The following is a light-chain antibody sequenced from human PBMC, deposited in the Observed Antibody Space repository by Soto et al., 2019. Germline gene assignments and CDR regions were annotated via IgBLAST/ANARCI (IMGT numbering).Light chain of an antibody. CDR2: GAS. J-gene: IGKJ4*01. CDR3: QQYNNWPQLT. CDR1: QSVSSN. Sequence: EIVMTQSPATLSVSPGERATLSCRASQSVSSNLAWYQQKPGQAPRLLIYGASTRAIGIPARFSGSGSGTEFTLTISSLQSEDFAVYYCQQYNNWPQLTFGGGTKVDIK. V-gene: IGKV3-15*01.